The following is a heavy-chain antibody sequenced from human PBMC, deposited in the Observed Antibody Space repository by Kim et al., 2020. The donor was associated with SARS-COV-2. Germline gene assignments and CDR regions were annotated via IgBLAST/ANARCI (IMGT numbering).Heavy chain of an antibody. V-gene: IGHV3-11*01. CDR2: ISSSGSTI. CDR1: GFTFSDYY. CDR3: ARSLTYYDILTGYYRFGTEYYFDY. Sequence: GGSLRLSCAASGFTFSDYYMSWIRQAPGKGLEWVSYISSSGSTIYYADSVKGRFTISRDNAKNSLYLQMNSLRAEDTAVYYCARSLTYYDILTGYYRFGTEYYFDYWGQGTLVTVSS. D-gene: IGHD3-9*01. J-gene: IGHJ4*02.